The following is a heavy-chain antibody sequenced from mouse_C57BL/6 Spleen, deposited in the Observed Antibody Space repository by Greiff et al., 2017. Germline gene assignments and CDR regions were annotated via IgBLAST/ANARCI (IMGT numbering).Heavy chain of an antibody. V-gene: IGHV1-69*01. Sequence: QVQLQQPGAELVMPGASVKLSCKASGYTFTSYWMHWVKQRPGQGLEWIGEIDPSDSYTNYNQTFKGKSTLTVDKSSSTAYMQLSSLTSEDSAVYYCARLGDSNWYFEVWGTETTVTVSS. CDR1: GYTFTSYW. D-gene: IGHD2-5*01. CDR3: ARLGDSNWYFEV. CDR2: IDPSDSYT. J-gene: IGHJ1*03.